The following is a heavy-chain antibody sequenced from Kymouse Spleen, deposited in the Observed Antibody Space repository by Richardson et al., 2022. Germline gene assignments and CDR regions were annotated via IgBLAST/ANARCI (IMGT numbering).Heavy chain of an antibody. V-gene: IGHV3-30*18. J-gene: IGHJ6*02. D-gene: IGHD3-10*01. Sequence: QVQLVESGGGVVQPGRSLRLSCAASGFTFSSYGMHWVRQAPGKGLEWVAVISYDGSNKYYADSVKGRFTISRDNSKNTLYLQMNSLRAEDTAVYYCAKDRVLLWFGELLGYYYYYGMDVWGQGTTVTVSS. CDR1: GFTFSSYG. CDR2: ISYDGSNK. CDR3: AKDRVLLWFGELLGYYYYYGMDV.